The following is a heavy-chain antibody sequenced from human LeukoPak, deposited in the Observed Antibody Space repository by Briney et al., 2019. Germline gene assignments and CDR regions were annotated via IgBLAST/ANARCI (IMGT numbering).Heavy chain of an antibody. CDR1: GFDFSSNW. CDR3: TKDRIGKNHGDYDSIDY. D-gene: IGHD4-17*01. Sequence: SLILSCAASGFDFSSNWMHWVRQAPGKGLEWVSGISWSSDVIDYADSVKGRFTISRDNAKNSLYLQMNSLRAEDTALYYCTKDRIGKNHGDYDSIDYWGQGTLVTVSS. J-gene: IGHJ4*02. CDR2: ISWSSDVI. V-gene: IGHV3-9*01.